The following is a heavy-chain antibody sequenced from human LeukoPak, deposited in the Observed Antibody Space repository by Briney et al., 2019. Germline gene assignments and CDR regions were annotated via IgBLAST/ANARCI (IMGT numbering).Heavy chain of an antibody. J-gene: IGHJ4*02. CDR1: GFTVSSNY. CDR2: IYSGGST. D-gene: IGHD3-22*01. Sequence: PGGSLRLSCAASGFTVSSNYMSWVRQAPGKGLEWVSVIYSGGSTYYADSVKGRFTISRDNSKNTLYLQMNSLRAEDTAVYYCARVYYYDSSAFGGFDYWGQGTLVTVSS. CDR3: ARVYYYDSSAFGGFDY. V-gene: IGHV3-53*01.